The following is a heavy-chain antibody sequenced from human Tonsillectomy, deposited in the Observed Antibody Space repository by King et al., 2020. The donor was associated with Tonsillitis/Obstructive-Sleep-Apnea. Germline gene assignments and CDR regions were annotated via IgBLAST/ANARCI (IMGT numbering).Heavy chain of an antibody. CDR3: ARDGYYYMDV. V-gene: IGHV1-46*01. CDR1: GYTFSSYY. J-gene: IGHJ6*03. CDR2: INPSGGST. Sequence: QLVQSGAEVKKPGASVTVSCKSSGYTFSSYYIHWVRQAPGQGLEWMGIINPSGGSTYYAQRFQGRVTMTRDTSTSTVYMELSSLRSDDKAVYFCARDGYYYMDVWGKGTTVTGSS.